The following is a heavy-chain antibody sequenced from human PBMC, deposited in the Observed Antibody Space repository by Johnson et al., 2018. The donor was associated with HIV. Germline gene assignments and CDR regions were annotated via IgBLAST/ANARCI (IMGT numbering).Heavy chain of an antibody. CDR2: ISYDGSNK. D-gene: IGHD2-2*01. CDR1: GFTFSSYA. J-gene: IGHJ3*02. V-gene: IGHV3-30*04. Sequence: QVQLVESGGGVVRPGGSLRLSCAASGFTFSSYAMHWVRQAPGKGLEGVAIISYDGSNKYYADSVKGRFTISRDNSKNTLYLQMNSLRAEDTAVYYCARVAPAHDAFDIWGQGTMVTVSS. CDR3: ARVAPAHDAFDI.